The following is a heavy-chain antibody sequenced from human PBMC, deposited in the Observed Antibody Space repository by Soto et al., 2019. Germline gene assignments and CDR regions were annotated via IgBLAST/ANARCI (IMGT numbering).Heavy chain of an antibody. CDR3: ARVRRGRGQYSFDY. V-gene: IGHV3-33*01. J-gene: IGHJ4*02. Sequence: GGSLRLSCAASGFTFSSFGMQWVRQAPGKGLEWLAVMWYDGSNKYYADSVKGRFTISRDNSKNTLYLQMNSLRAEDTAVYYCARVRRGRGQYSFDYWGQGALVIVCS. CDR2: MWYDGSNK. CDR1: GFTFSSFG. D-gene: IGHD3-16*01.